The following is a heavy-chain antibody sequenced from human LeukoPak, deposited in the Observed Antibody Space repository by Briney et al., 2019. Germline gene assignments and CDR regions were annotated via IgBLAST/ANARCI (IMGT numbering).Heavy chain of an antibody. V-gene: IGHV3-33*08. J-gene: IGHJ4*02. CDR2: IWYDGSNK. Sequence: GGSLRLSCAASGFTFSSYGMHWVRQAPGKGLEWVAVIWYDGSNKYYADSVKGRFTISRDNSKNTLYLQMNSLRAEDTAVYYCARARGGGIAASIFDYWGQGTLVTVSS. CDR3: ARARGGGIAASIFDY. D-gene: IGHD6-13*01. CDR1: GFTFSSYG.